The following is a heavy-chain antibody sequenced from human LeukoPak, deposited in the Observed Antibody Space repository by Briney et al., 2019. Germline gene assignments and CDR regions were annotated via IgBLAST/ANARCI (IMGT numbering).Heavy chain of an antibody. J-gene: IGHJ5*02. CDR1: GFTFSSYS. CDR3: ARSTTPYCSGGSCYRLDP. D-gene: IGHD2-15*01. CDR2: ISSSSSYI. V-gene: IGHV3-21*01. Sequence: PGGSLRLSCAASGFTFSSYSMNWVRQAPGKGLEWVSSISSSSSYIYYADSVKGRFTISRDNAKNSLYLQMNSLRAEDTAVYYCARSTTPYCSGGSCYRLDPWGQGTLVTVSS.